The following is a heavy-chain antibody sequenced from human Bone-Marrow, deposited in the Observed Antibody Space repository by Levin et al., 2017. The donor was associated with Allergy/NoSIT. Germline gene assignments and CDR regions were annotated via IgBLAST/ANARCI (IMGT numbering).Heavy chain of an antibody. CDR3: ARDERTTFGLVRFFDY. V-gene: IGHV1-69*13. D-gene: IGHD3-3*01. CDR1: GGTFSSYA. J-gene: IGHJ4*02. CDR2: IIPIYGTT. Sequence: SVKVSCKTSGGTFSSYAISWVRQAPGQGLEWMGGIIPIYGTTNYAQKLQGRVTITADASTSTVYMQLSSLRSGDTAIYYCARDERTTFGLVRFFDYWGQGTLVTVSS.